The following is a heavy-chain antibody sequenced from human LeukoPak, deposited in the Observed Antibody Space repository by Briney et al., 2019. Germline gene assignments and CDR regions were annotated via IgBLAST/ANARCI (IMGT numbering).Heavy chain of an antibody. V-gene: IGHV3-53*04. J-gene: IGHJ4*02. Sequence: GALGLSCAASGFTVSTSYMSWVRQAPGKGLECVSVIYSGGSTYYADSVKRRFTISRHNSNNTVYLEMNSLRPEDTAVYYCARGGRAAAGEDWGQGTLVTVSS. D-gene: IGHD6-13*01. CDR1: GFTVSTSY. CDR2: IYSGGST. CDR3: ARGGRAAAGED.